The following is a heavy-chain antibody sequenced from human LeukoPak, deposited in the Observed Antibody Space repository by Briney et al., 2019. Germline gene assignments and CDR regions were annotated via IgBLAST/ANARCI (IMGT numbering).Heavy chain of an antibody. CDR2: IYPGDSDT. Sequence: GESLKISCKGSGYSFTSYWIGWVRQLPGKGLQWMGIIYPGDSDTRYSPSFQGQVTISADKSISTAYLQWSSLKASDTAMYYCATTGGSGSYYYKVHDAFDIWGQGTMVTVSS. CDR1: GYSFTSYW. V-gene: IGHV5-51*01. CDR3: ATTGGSGSYYYKVHDAFDI. D-gene: IGHD3-10*01. J-gene: IGHJ3*02.